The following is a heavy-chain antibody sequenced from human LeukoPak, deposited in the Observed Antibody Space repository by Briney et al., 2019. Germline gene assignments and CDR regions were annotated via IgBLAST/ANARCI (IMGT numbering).Heavy chain of an antibody. J-gene: IGHJ4*02. CDR1: GFTFSSYW. D-gene: IGHD3-22*01. V-gene: IGHV3-23*01. CDR2: MSGDGGIT. CDR3: AKRDYYDSSGYSPLSDS. Sequence: GGSLRLSCAASGFTFSSYWMHWVRQAPGKGLVWVSGMSGDGGITLCADLVKGRFTISRDNSKNTLYLQMNSLRAEDTAVYYCAKRDYYDSSGYSPLSDSWGQGILVTVSS.